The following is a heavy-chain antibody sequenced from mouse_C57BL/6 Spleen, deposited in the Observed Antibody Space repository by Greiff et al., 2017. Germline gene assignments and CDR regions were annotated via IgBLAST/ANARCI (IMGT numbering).Heavy chain of an antibody. CDR1: GYTFTDHT. D-gene: IGHD1-1*01. J-gene: IGHJ2*01. CDR2: IYPRDGST. CDR3: ARDGSSYYYFDY. Sequence: QVQLQQSDAELVKPGASVKISCKASGYTFTDHTIHWMKQRPEQGLEWIGYIYPRDGSTKYNEKSKGKATLTADKSSSTAYMQLNRLTSEDSAVYFWARDGSSYYYFDYWGQGTTLTVSS. V-gene: IGHV1-78*01.